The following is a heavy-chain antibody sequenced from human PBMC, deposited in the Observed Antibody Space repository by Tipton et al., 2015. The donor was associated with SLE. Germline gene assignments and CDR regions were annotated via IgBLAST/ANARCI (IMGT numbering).Heavy chain of an antibody. V-gene: IGHV4-34*01. CDR2: INHSGSS. D-gene: IGHD1-26*01. CDR1: GGSFSGYY. J-gene: IGHJ3*02. Sequence: LRLSCVVHGGSFSGYYWSWIRQPPGKGLEWIGEINHSGSSNSNPPLKSRVTMSVDMSKNQFSLRLTSVTAADTAVYYCARTLGAIAHTVYDAFDIWGQGKMVTVSS. CDR3: ARTLGAIAHTVYDAFDI.